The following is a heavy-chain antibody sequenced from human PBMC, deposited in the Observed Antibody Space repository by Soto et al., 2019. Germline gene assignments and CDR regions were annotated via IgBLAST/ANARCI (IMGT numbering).Heavy chain of an antibody. CDR1: GGTFSSYA. D-gene: IGHD2-2*01. CDR3: AGSQGSSTRLKIYYYDYYGMDV. Sequence: QVQLVQSGAEVKKPGSSVKVSCKASGGTFSSYAISWVRQAPGQGLEWMGGIIPISDTTNYAQKFQDRVTITADEYTRTAYMELSSLRSEDTTAYYCAGSQGSSTRLKIYYYDYYGMDVWGQGTTVTVPS. J-gene: IGHJ6*02. CDR2: IIPISDTT. V-gene: IGHV1-69*01.